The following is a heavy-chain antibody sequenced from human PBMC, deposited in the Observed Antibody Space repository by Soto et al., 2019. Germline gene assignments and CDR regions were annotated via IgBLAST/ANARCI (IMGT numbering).Heavy chain of an antibody. D-gene: IGHD4-17*01. Sequence: SETLALTCTVSGGSISSYYWSWIRQRPGKGLEWIGYIYYSGSTNYNPSLKSRVTISVDTSKNQFSLKLSSVTAADTAVYYCARVSRFGYGDYTNWFDPWGQGTLVTVSS. CDR2: IYYSGST. V-gene: IGHV4-59*01. CDR3: ARVSRFGYGDYTNWFDP. CDR1: GGSISSYY. J-gene: IGHJ5*02.